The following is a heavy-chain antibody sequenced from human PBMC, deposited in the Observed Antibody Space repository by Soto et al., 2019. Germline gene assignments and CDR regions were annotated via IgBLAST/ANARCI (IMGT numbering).Heavy chain of an antibody. Sequence: QVQLQESGPGLVKPSQTLSLTCTVSGGSISSGDYYWSWIRQPPGKGLEWIGYIYYSGSTYYNPSLKSRDTTSVDTSKNQFSRKLSSVTAAGTAVYYWASSGGLLPDYWGQGTLVTVSS. CDR2: IYYSGST. D-gene: IGHD3-10*01. CDR3: ASSGGLLPDY. CDR1: GGSISSGDYY. J-gene: IGHJ4*02. V-gene: IGHV4-30-4*01.